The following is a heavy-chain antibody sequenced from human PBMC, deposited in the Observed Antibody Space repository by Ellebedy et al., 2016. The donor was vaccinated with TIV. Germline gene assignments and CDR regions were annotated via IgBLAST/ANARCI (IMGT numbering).Heavy chain of an antibody. CDR1: GFTFSDYY. Sequence: GESLKISCAASGFTFSDYYMSWIRQAPGKGLEWVSYISASSSYTKYADSVKGRFTISRDNAKKSLYLQMNSLRAEDTAVYYCARVSGGYSSGWYGVNYWGQGTLVTASS. J-gene: IGHJ4*02. D-gene: IGHD6-19*01. CDR2: ISASSSYT. CDR3: ARVSGGYSSGWYGVNY. V-gene: IGHV3-11*06.